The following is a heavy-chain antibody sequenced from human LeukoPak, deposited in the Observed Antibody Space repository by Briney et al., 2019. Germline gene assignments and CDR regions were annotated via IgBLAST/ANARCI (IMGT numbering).Heavy chain of an antibody. CDR1: GGSFSGYY. Sequence: SETLSHTCAVYGGSFSGYYWSWIRQPPGKGLEWIGEINHSGSTNYNPSLKSRVTISVDTSKNQFSLKLSSVTAADTAVYYCARRYCSSTSCYAFDYWGQGTLVTVSS. CDR3: ARRYCSSTSCYAFDY. J-gene: IGHJ4*02. D-gene: IGHD2-2*01. CDR2: INHSGST. V-gene: IGHV4-34*01.